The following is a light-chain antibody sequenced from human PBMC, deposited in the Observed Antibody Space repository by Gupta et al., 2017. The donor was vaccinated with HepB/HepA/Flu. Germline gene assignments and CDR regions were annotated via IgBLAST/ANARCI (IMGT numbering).Light chain of an antibody. V-gene: IGKV3-20*01. Sequence: EIVLTQSPGTLSLSTGERVTLSCRASHSVTRSYLGWYQQIPGQAPSLLICGTSNRATGIPDRFSGSGSGTDFTLTINRLEPEDFAVYYCQQYGSSGITFGQGTRLEIK. CDR2: GTS. CDR3: QQYGSSGIT. CDR1: HSVTRSY. J-gene: IGKJ5*01.